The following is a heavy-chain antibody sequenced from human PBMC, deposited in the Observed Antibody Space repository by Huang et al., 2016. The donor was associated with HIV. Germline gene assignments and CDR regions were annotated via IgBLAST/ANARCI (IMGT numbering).Heavy chain of an antibody. Sequence: QVQLVQSGAEVKKPGASVKVSCKVSGYTITELSMHWVRQAPGKGLEGMGGFDPEDGETIYEQKFQGRGTMTEDTSTDTAYMELSSLRSEDTAVYYCATVYRRFRNHDSGDYYFDYWDQGTLVTVSS. CDR1: GYTITELS. J-gene: IGHJ4*02. CDR3: ATVYRRFRNHDSGDYYFDY. D-gene: IGHD3-22*01. CDR2: FDPEDGET. V-gene: IGHV1-24*01.